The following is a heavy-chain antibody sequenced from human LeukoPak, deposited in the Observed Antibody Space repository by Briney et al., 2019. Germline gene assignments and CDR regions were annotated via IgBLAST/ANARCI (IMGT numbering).Heavy chain of an antibody. CDR2: ITGSGSTI. J-gene: IGHJ6*04. V-gene: IGHV3-48*03. CDR1: GFTFSSYE. Sequence: GGSLRLSCAASGFTFSSYEMNWLRQAPGKGLEWVSSITGSGSTIYYADSVKGRFTISRDNAKNSLYLQMNSLRAEDTAVYYCAELGITMIGGVWGKGTTVTISS. D-gene: IGHD3-10*02. CDR3: AELGITMIGGV.